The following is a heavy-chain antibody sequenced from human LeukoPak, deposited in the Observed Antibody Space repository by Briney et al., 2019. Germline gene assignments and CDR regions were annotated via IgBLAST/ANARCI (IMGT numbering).Heavy chain of an antibody. J-gene: IGHJ3*02. Sequence: GTSLRLSCQTSGFTFSHYGMHWVRQAPGKGLEWVAVIWSDGTNQYYADSVKGRFTISRDNFKNMVSLQMNRPRAEDTAVYYCVKGDPLDSGYSLSGDKYDMWGQGTMVIVSS. CDR1: GFTFSHYG. D-gene: IGHD3-22*01. CDR3: VKGDPLDSGYSLSGDKYDM. V-gene: IGHV3-33*03. CDR2: IWSDGTNQ.